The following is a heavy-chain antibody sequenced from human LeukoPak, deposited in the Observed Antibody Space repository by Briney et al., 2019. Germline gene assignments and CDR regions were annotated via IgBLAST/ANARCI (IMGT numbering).Heavy chain of an antibody. CDR3: ARAYCSGGTCYSSRGMFDP. Sequence: SETLSLTCTLSGGSISTYYWTWIRQPPGKGLEWVGYIYYSGSTNYNPSLKSRVTISVDTSKNQFSLKLSSVTAADTAVYYCARAYCSGGTCYSSRGMFDPWGQGTLVTVSS. CDR2: IYYSGST. D-gene: IGHD2-15*01. J-gene: IGHJ5*02. V-gene: IGHV4-59*01. CDR1: GGSISTYY.